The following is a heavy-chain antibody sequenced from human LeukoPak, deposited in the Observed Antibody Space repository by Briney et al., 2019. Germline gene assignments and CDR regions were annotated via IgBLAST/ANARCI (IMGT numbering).Heavy chain of an antibody. D-gene: IGHD3-10*01. CDR1: GRSFSGYY. J-gene: IGHJ4*02. Sequence: SETLSLTCAIYGRSFSGYYWSWIRQPPGKGLEWIGEINHSGSTNYNPSLKSRVTISVDTSKNQFSLKLSSVTAADTAVYYCARGKWFGESLPDYWGQGTLVTVSS. V-gene: IGHV4-34*01. CDR2: INHSGST. CDR3: ARGKWFGESLPDY.